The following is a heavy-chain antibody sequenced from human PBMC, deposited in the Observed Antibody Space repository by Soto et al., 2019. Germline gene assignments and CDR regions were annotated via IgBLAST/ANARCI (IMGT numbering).Heavy chain of an antibody. CDR2: IIPIFGTA. CDR3: LWRRPTPLNLDY. D-gene: IGHD1-1*01. J-gene: IGHJ4*02. CDR1: GGTFSSYA. Sequence: QVQLVQSGAEVKKPGSSVKVSYKASGGTFSSYAISWVRQAPGQGLEWMGGIIPIFGTANYAQKFQGRVTITADESTSTAYMELSSLRSEDTAVYYCLWRRPTPLNLDYWGQGTLVTVSS. V-gene: IGHV1-69*01.